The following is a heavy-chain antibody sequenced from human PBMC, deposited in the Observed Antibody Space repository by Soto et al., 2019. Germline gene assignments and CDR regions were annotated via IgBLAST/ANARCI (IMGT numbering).Heavy chain of an antibody. CDR3: ASPTLEYCGGDCYLDY. J-gene: IGHJ4*02. D-gene: IGHD2-21*02. V-gene: IGHV1-2*02. CDR2: INPNSGGT. CDR1: GYTFTGYY. Sequence: ASVKVSCKASGYTFTGYYMHWVRQAPGQGLEWMGWINPNSGGTNYAQKFQGRVTMTRDTSISTAYMEPSRLRSDDTAVYYCASPTLEYCGGDCYLDYWGKGTLVTVSS.